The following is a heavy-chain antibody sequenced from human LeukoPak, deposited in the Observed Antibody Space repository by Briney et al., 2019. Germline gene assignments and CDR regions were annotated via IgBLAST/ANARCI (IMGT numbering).Heavy chain of an antibody. V-gene: IGHV4-39*01. CDR1: GGSISSSSYY. CDR2: IYYSGST. D-gene: IGHD6-13*01. Sequence: SETLSLTCTVSGGSISSSSYYWGWIRQPPGKGLEWIGSIYYSGSTYYNPSLKSRVTISVDTSKNQFSLKLSSVTAADTAVYYCARHKMGPRIAAAGTFDYWGQGTLVTASS. CDR3: ARHKMGPRIAAAGTFDY. J-gene: IGHJ4*02.